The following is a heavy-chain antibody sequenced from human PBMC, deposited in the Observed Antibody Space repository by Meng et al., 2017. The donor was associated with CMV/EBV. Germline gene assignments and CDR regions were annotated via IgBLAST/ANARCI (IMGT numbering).Heavy chain of an antibody. CDR2: IYHSGST. V-gene: IGHV4-38-2*02. Sequence: SETLSLTCTVSGYSISSGYYWGWIRQPPGKGLEWIGSIYHSGSTYYNPSLKSRVTISVGTSKNQFSLNLTSVTAADTAVYYCARVTPSIVGATSFDYWGQGTLVTVSS. D-gene: IGHD1-26*01. CDR1: GYSISSGYY. J-gene: IGHJ4*02. CDR3: ARVTPSIVGATSFDY.